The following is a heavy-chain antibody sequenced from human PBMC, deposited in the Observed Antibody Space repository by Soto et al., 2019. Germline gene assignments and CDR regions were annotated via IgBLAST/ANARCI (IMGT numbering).Heavy chain of an antibody. V-gene: IGHV1-2*04. CDR3: ARGAPPGFLEWLFIY. Sequence: ASVKVSCKASGYTFTGYYMHWVRQAPGQGLEWMGWINPNSGGTNYAQRFQGWVTMTRDTSISTAYMELSRLRSDDTAVYYCARGAPPGFLEWLFIYWGQGTLVTVSS. J-gene: IGHJ4*02. CDR1: GYTFTGYY. D-gene: IGHD3-3*01. CDR2: INPNSGGT.